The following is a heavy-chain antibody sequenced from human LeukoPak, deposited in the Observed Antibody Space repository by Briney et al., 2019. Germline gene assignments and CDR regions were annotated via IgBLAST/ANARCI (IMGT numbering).Heavy chain of an antibody. Sequence: SETLSLTCSVSGASISSHYWSWIRQPPGKGLEWIGYIHYSGSTNCNPSLKSRVTISLDTSKNQFSLKLTSVTAADTAVYYCSRAGTGFNSPGAYWGQGTLVTVSS. D-gene: IGHD1-14*01. V-gene: IGHV4-59*11. CDR2: IHYSGST. J-gene: IGHJ4*02. CDR1: GASISSHY. CDR3: SRAGTGFNSPGAY.